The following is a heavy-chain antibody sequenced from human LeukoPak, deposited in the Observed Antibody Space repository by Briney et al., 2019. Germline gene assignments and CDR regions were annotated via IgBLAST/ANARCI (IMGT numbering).Heavy chain of an antibody. J-gene: IGHJ4*02. CDR2: ISWNSGSI. V-gene: IGHV3-9*01. Sequence: GGSLRLSCAASGFTFDDYAMHWVRQAPGKGLEWVSGISWNSGSIGYADSVKGRFTISRDNAKNSLYLQMDSLRTEDTAMYYCVGGSYAYWGQGTLVTVSS. CDR3: VGGSYAY. CDR1: GFTFDDYA. D-gene: IGHD3-16*01.